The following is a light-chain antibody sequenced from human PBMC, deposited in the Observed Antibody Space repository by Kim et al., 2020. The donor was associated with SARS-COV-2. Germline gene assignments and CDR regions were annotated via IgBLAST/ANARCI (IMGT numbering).Light chain of an antibody. J-gene: IGKJ4*01. V-gene: IGKV3-15*01. CDR3: QHYNNWPVT. CDR1: QSIGSN. CDR2: GAS. Sequence: VSPGDRATLSSRASQSIGSNLAWYQQKPGQAPRLLIYGASTRATGIPARFSGSGSGTEFTLTISSLQSEDFAGYFCQHYNNWPVTFGGGTKVDIK.